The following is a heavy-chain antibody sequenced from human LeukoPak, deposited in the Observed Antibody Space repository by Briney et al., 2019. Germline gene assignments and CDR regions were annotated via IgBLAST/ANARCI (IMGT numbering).Heavy chain of an antibody. CDR1: GFTFSSYW. D-gene: IGHD4-17*01. CDR2: INSDGSST. CDR3: AGGDYEHQAY. Sequence: GGSLRLSCAASGFTFSSYWMHWVRHAPGKGLVWVSRINSDGSSTSYADSVRGRFTISRDNAKNTLYLQMNSLRAEDTAVYYCAGGDYEHQAYWGQGTLVTVSS. V-gene: IGHV3-74*01. J-gene: IGHJ4*02.